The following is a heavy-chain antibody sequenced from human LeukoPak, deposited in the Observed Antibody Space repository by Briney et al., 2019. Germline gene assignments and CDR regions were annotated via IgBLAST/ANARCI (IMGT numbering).Heavy chain of an antibody. CDR1: GGSISSSSYY. J-gene: IGHJ4*02. CDR3: ARGHDFWSAGFDY. V-gene: IGHV4-39*07. D-gene: IGHD3-3*01. Sequence: PSETLSLTCTVSGGSISSSSYYWGWIRQPPGKGLEWIGSIYYSGSTNYNPSLKSRVTISVDTSKNQFSLKLSSVTAADTAVYYCARGHDFWSAGFDYWGQGTLVTVSS. CDR2: IYYSGST.